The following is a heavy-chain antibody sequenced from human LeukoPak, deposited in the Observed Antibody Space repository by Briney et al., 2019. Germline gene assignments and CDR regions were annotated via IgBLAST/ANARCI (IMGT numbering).Heavy chain of an antibody. V-gene: IGHV3-64*01. J-gene: IGHJ4*02. Sequence: PGGSLRLSCAASGFTFNAYSMHWVRQAPGKGLEYVSAISSNGGSTYYANSVKGRFTISRDNSKNTLYVQMGSLRAEDMAVYYCAREGLGCRSTSCLFDYWGQGTLVTVSS. CDR2: ISSNGGST. CDR3: AREGLGCRSTSCLFDY. D-gene: IGHD2-2*01. CDR1: GFTFNAYS.